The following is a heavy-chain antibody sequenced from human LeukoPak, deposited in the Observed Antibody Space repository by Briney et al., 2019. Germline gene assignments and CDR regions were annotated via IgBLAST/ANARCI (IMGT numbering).Heavy chain of an antibody. CDR2: IYYGGSS. CDR3: AKGRSGSGSYVDY. J-gene: IGHJ4*02. Sequence: SETLSLTCTVSGGSISSYYWSWIRQPPGKGLEWIGNIYYGGSSNYNPSLKSRVTISVDTSKNQFSLKLSSVTAADTAVYYCAKGRSGSGSYVDYWGQGTLLTVSS. D-gene: IGHD3-10*01. V-gene: IGHV4-59*01. CDR1: GGSISSYY.